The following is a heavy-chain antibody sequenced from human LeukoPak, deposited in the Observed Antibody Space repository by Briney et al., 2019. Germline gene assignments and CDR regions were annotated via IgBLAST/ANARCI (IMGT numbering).Heavy chain of an antibody. D-gene: IGHD4-17*01. Sequence: GGSLRLSCAASGFTFDDYAMHWVRQAPGKGLEWVSGISWNSGSIGYADSVKGRFTISRDNAKNSLYLQMNSLRAEDTALYYCAKDHYADYDYSNYWGQGTLVTVSS. CDR2: ISWNSGSI. CDR3: AKDHYADYDYSNY. J-gene: IGHJ4*02. CDR1: GFTFDDYA. V-gene: IGHV3-9*01.